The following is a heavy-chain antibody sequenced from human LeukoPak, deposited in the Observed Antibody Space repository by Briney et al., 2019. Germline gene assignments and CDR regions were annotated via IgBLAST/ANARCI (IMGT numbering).Heavy chain of an antibody. D-gene: IGHD4-23*01. Sequence: GGSLRLSCAASGFTFSNAWMSWVRQAPGKGLEWVGRIKSKTDGGTTDYAAPVKGRFTISRDNSKNTLYLQMNSLKTEDTAVYYCTTDLTVADAFDIWGQGTMVTVSS. V-gene: IGHV3-15*01. J-gene: IGHJ3*02. CDR3: TTDLTVADAFDI. CDR1: GFTFSNAW. CDR2: IKSKTDGGTT.